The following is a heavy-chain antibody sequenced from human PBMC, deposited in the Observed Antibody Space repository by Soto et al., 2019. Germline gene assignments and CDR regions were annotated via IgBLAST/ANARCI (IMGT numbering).Heavy chain of an antibody. CDR1: GYTFTSYY. D-gene: IGHD3-22*01. CDR2: INPSGGST. Sequence: ASVKVSCKASGYTFTSYYMHWVRQAPGQGLEWMGIINPSGGSTSYAQKFQGRVTMTRDTSTSTVHMELSSLRSEDTAVYYCARGVVGNYYDSSGYYPKTEWFDPWGQGTLVTVSS. J-gene: IGHJ5*02. CDR3: ARGVVGNYYDSSGYYPKTEWFDP. V-gene: IGHV1-46*01.